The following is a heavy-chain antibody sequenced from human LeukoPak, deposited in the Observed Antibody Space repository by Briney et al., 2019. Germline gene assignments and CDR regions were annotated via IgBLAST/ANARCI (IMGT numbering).Heavy chain of an antibody. CDR2: INPSGGST. Sequence: ASVKVSCKASGYTFTSYYMHWVRQAPGQGLEWMGIINPSGGSTSYAQKFQGRVTITRNTSISTAYTELSSLRSEDTAVYYCARGAMTTVTTGLRFDPWGQGTLVTVSS. J-gene: IGHJ5*02. CDR1: GYTFTSYY. CDR3: ARGAMTTVTTGLRFDP. V-gene: IGHV1-46*01. D-gene: IGHD4-17*01.